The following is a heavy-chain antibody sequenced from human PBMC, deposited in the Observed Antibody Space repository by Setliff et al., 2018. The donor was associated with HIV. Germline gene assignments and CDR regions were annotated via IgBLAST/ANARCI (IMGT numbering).Heavy chain of an antibody. CDR2: ISAYNGNT. CDR3: ARVVSEATVTTLYYFDY. J-gene: IGHJ4*02. V-gene: IGHV1-18*01. CDR1: GYTFTSYG. Sequence: ASVKVSCKASGYTFTSYGITWVRQAPGQGLEWMGWISAYNGNTNFAQRLQGRVTMTTDTSTSTAYMELRSLRSDDTAVYYCARVVSEATVTTLYYFDYWGQGTLVTVSS. D-gene: IGHD4-17*01.